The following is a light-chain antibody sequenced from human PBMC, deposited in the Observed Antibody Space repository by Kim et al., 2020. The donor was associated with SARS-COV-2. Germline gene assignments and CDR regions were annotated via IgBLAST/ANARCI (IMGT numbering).Light chain of an antibody. CDR3: VLYMGGGNVV. J-gene: IGLJ2*01. CDR2: STN. Sequence: QTVVTQEPSFSVSPGGTVTLTCGLSSGSVSTSYYPSWYQQTPGQAPRTLIYSTNTRSSGVPDRFSGSILGNKAALTITGAQAEDESDYYCVLYMGGGNVVFGGGTQLTVL. V-gene: IGLV8-61*01. CDR1: SGSVSTSYY.